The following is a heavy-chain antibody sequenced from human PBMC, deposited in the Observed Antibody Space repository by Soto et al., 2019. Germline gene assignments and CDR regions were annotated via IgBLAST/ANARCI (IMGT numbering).Heavy chain of an antibody. Sequence: ASVKVSCKASGYTFTGYYMHWVRQAPGQGLEWMGWINPNSGGTNYAQKFQGWVTMTRDTSISTAYMELSRLRSDDTAVYYCARETTMVRIERGGMDVWGQGTTVTVSS. CDR2: INPNSGGT. CDR3: ARETTMVRIERGGMDV. V-gene: IGHV1-2*04. J-gene: IGHJ6*02. D-gene: IGHD3-10*01. CDR1: GYTFTGYY.